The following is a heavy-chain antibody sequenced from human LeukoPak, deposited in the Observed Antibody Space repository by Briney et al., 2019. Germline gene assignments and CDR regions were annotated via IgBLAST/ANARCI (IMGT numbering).Heavy chain of an antibody. CDR3: ARVGDGYNFDY. D-gene: IGHD5-24*01. CDR1: GFTLSSYS. CDR2: ISSSSSYI. J-gene: IGHJ4*02. Sequence: GGSLRLSCAASGFTLSSYSMNWVRQAPGKGLEWVSSISSSSSYIYYADSVKGRFTVSRDNAKNSLYLQMNSLRAEDTAVYYCARVGDGYNFDYWGRGTLVTVSS. V-gene: IGHV3-21*01.